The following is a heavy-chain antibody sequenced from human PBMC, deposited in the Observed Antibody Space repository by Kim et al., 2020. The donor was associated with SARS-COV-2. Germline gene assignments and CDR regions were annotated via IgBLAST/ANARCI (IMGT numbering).Heavy chain of an antibody. Sequence: GGSLRLSCVASGFTFSTYGMHWVRQAPGKGLAWVAIIWHDGGNKYYSDSVKGRFTISRDNSKNTLFLQMNSLRAEDTAVYYCARDTSGNYWGTQPENYYYGMDVWGQGTTVTVSS. CDR3: ARDTSGNYWGTQPENYYYGMDV. J-gene: IGHJ6*02. CDR1: GFTFSTYG. V-gene: IGHV3-33*08. CDR2: IWHDGGNK. D-gene: IGHD1-26*01.